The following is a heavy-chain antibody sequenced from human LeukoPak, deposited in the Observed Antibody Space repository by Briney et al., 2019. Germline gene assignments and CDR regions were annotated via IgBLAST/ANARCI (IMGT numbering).Heavy chain of an antibody. CDR3: ARGPSSNNFLHLDY. Sequence: GGSLRLSCAASGFTFSSYAMSWVRQAPGKGLEWVSGISGSGGSTYYADSVKGRFTISRDNSKNTLYLHMNSLRAEDTAIYYCARGPSSNNFLHLDYWGQGTLVTVSS. D-gene: IGHD2-2*01. J-gene: IGHJ4*02. V-gene: IGHV3-23*01. CDR1: GFTFSSYA. CDR2: ISGSGGST.